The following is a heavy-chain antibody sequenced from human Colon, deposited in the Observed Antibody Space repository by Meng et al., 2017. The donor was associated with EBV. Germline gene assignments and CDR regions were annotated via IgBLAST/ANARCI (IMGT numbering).Heavy chain of an antibody. J-gene: IGHJ4*02. Sequence: HVHLGEPGVGYANPGWSCRLSRPASGFNFNDYYMTWIGQAPGKGLEWVAFISKMGDGISYAESVRGRFTISRDSATHSLYLQMNSLRAEDTAVYYCARDLGGPRDYWGQGTLVTVSS. CDR2: ISKMGDGI. V-gene: IGHV3-11*01. CDR1: GFNFNDYY. D-gene: IGHD6-25*01. CDR3: ARDLGGPRDY.